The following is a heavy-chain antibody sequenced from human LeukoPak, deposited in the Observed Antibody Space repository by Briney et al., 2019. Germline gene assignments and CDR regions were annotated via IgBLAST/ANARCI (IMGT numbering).Heavy chain of an antibody. CDR2: INPNTGDS. Sequence: ASVKVSCKASGYTLSDYYLHWVRQAPGQGLEWMGWINPNTGDSNLAQKFQGRVTVTRDTSISTAYVELSRLTSDDTAIYYCAREEQYRISFDHWGQGTLITVSP. V-gene: IGHV1-2*02. CDR1: GYTLSDYY. J-gene: IGHJ4*02. CDR3: AREEQYRISFDH. D-gene: IGHD1/OR15-1a*01.